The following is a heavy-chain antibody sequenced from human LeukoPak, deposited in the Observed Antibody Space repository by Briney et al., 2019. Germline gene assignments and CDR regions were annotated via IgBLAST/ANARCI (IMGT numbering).Heavy chain of an antibody. CDR3: AKDIHPGLGSGASCCFDY. Sequence: GASVKVSCKASGYIFTDYGISWVRQAPGQGFEWMGWISGYNGNTNYAQSLQGRVTMTTDTSTSTTYMELRSLRPDDTAVYYCAKDIHPGLGSGASCCFDYWGQGTLVTVSS. J-gene: IGHJ4*02. CDR2: ISGYNGNT. D-gene: IGHD2-15*01. CDR1: GYIFTDYG. V-gene: IGHV1-18*01.